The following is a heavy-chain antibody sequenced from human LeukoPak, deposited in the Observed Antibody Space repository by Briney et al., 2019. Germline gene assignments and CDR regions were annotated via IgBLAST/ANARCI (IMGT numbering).Heavy chain of an antibody. CDR3: ARGYYDILTGDNNWFDP. J-gene: IGHJ5*02. CDR1: GGSITRSSYY. D-gene: IGHD3-9*01. V-gene: IGHV4-39*01. Sequence: SETLSLTCTVSGGSITRSSYYWSWIRQPPGKGLEWIGSIYYGGSTYDNPSLKSRVTISVDTSKNQFSLKLSSVTAADTAVYYCARGYYDILTGDNNWFDPWGQGTLVTVSS. CDR2: IYYGGST.